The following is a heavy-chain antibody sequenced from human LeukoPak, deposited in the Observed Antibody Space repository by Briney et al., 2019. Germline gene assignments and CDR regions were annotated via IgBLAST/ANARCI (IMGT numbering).Heavy chain of an antibody. CDR1: GYTFTSYY. J-gene: IGHJ4*02. V-gene: IGHV1-46*01. Sequence: GASVKVSCKASGYTFTSYYMHWVRQAPGQGLEWMGIINPSGGSTSYAQKFQGRVTMTRDMSTSTVYMELSSLRSEDTAVYYCARDGSGSYYSLYYFDYWGQGTLVTVSS. CDR2: INPSGGST. CDR3: ARDGSGSYYSLYYFDY. D-gene: IGHD1-26*01.